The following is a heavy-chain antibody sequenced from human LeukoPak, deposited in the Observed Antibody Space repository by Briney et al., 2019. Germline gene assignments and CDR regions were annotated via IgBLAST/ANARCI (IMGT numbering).Heavy chain of an antibody. CDR1: GGTFSSYA. Sequence: SVNVSCKASGGTFSSYAISWVRQAPGQGLEWMGGIIPIFGTANYAQKFQGRVTITADESTSTAYMELSSLRSEDTAVYYCAAGDGYTQDTDYWGQGTLVTVSS. J-gene: IGHJ4*02. V-gene: IGHV1-69*13. CDR2: IIPIFGTA. CDR3: AAGDGYTQDTDY. D-gene: IGHD5-24*01.